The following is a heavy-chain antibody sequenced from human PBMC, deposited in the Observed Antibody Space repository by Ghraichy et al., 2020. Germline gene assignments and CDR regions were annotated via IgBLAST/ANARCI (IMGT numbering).Heavy chain of an antibody. CDR2: INTNTGNP. CDR1: GYTFTSYA. Sequence: ASVKVSCKASGYTFTSYAMNWVRQAPGQGLEWMGWINTNTGNPTYAQGFTGRFVFSLDTSVSTAYLQISSLKAEDTAVYYCARVRVSTVVTPQHSFDYWGQGTLVTVSS. D-gene: IGHD4-23*01. V-gene: IGHV7-4-1*02. CDR3: ARVRVSTVVTPQHSFDY. J-gene: IGHJ4*02.